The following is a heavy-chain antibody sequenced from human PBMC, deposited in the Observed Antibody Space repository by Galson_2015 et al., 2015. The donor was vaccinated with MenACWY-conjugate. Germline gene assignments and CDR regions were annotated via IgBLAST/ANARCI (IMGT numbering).Heavy chain of an antibody. CDR2: VYSSGST. J-gene: IGHJ1*01. CDR3: ARDAGYTSSYFEH. D-gene: IGHD2-2*01. Sequence: ETLSLTCPVSGASLRSDYWRWVRPPPGKGVEWIGYVYSSGSTNYNPSLKSRVTISVDTSKNQFSLKLSSVTAADTAVYYCARDAGYTSSYFEHWGQGTLVTVSS. V-gene: IGHV4-59*01. CDR1: GASLRSDY.